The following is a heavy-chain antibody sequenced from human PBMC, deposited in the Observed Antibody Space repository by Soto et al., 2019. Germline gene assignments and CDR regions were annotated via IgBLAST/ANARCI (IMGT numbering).Heavy chain of an antibody. Sequence: SETLSLTCAVYGGSFSGYYWSWIRQPPGKGLEWIGEINHSGSTNYNPSLKSRVTISVDTSKNQFSLKLNSVTAADTAVYYCAGRRYDFWSGTSFDYWGQGTLVTVSS. D-gene: IGHD3-3*01. CDR3: AGRRYDFWSGTSFDY. J-gene: IGHJ4*02. CDR1: GGSFSGYY. CDR2: INHSGST. V-gene: IGHV4-34*01.